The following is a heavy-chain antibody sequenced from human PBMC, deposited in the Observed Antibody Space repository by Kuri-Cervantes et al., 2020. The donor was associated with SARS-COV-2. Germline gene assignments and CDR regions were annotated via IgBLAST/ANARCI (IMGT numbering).Heavy chain of an antibody. V-gene: IGHV3-7*01. D-gene: IGHD3-3*01. CDR1: GFTFSSYW. CDR3: ARLHLGADFEVDY. J-gene: IGHJ4*02. CDR2: IKQDGSEK. Sequence: GESLKISCAASGFTFSSYWMSWVRQAPGKGLEWVANIKQDGSEKYYVDSVKGRFTISRDNAKNSLYLQMNSLRAEDTAVYYCARLHLGADFEVDYWGQGTLVTVSS.